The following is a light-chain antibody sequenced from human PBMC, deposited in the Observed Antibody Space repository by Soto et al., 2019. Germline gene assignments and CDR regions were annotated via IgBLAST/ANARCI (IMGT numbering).Light chain of an antibody. J-gene: IGKJ1*01. CDR3: HHYGTSWT. CDR1: QSVSSRY. V-gene: IGKV3-20*01. Sequence: EIVLTQSPGTLSLSPGERATLSCRASQSVSSRYLAWYQQKPGQAPRLLIYGASSRATGIPDRFSGSGSGTDFTLTISRLEPEDFAVYSCHHYGTSWTFGQGTKVEIK. CDR2: GAS.